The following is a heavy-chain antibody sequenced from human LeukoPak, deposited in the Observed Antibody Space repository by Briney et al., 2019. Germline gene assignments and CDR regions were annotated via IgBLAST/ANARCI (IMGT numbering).Heavy chain of an antibody. V-gene: IGHV1-18*01. CDR1: GYTFTSYG. CDR2: ISAYNGNT. J-gene: IGHJ6*02. Sequence: ASVKVSCKASGYTFTSYGISWVRQAPGQGLEWMGWISAYNGNTNYAQKLQGGVTMTTDTSTSTAYMELRSLRSDDTAVYYCARDPFPYSSSWYHYYYYGMDVWGQGTTVTVSS. D-gene: IGHD6-13*01. CDR3: ARDPFPYSSSWYHYYYYGMDV.